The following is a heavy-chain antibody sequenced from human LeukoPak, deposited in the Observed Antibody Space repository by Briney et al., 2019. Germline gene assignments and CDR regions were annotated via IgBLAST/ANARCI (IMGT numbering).Heavy chain of an antibody. Sequence: PGGSLRLSCAASGFIFSDYYMSWIRQAPGKGLEWVSYISSSAYTISCADSVKGRFTISRDNAKNSLFLQMNSLRAEDTAVYYCARGYSNWFDPWGQGTLVTVSS. CDR2: ISSSAYTI. CDR1: GFIFSDYY. D-gene: IGHD4-11*01. CDR3: ARGYSNWFDP. J-gene: IGHJ5*02. V-gene: IGHV3-11*01.